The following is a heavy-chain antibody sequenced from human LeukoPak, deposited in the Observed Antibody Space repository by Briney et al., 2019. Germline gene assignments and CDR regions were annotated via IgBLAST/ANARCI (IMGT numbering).Heavy chain of an antibody. D-gene: IGHD5-24*01. CDR1: FSNYY. CDR3: ARGGGDGYNFDY. J-gene: IGHJ4*02. CDR2: INPNSGGS. V-gene: IGHV1-2*02. Sequence: ASVKVSCKAFSNYYIHWVRQAPGQGLEWMGWINPNSGGSNCAQKFQGRVTMTRDTSISSAYMELYRLTSDDTAVYYCARGGGDGYNFDYWGQGTLVTVSS.